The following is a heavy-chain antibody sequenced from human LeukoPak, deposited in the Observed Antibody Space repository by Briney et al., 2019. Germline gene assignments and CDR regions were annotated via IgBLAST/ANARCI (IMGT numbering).Heavy chain of an antibody. CDR3: AREGYDAFDI. CDR1: GGSISSSSYY. J-gene: IGHJ3*02. CDR2: ISSSSSYI. D-gene: IGHD3-22*01. Sequence: ETLSLTCTVSGGSISSSSYYWGWVRQAPGKGLEWVSSISSSSSYIYYADSVKGRFTISRDNAKNSLYLQMNSLRAEDTAVYYCAREGYDAFDIWGQGTMVTVSS. V-gene: IGHV3-21*01.